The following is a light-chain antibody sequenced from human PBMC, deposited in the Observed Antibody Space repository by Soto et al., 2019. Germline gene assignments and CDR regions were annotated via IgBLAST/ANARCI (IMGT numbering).Light chain of an antibody. Sequence: EIVLTQSPATLSVSLGERAPLSCRASQSVSSNLAWYQQKPGQAPSLLIYGASSRATGIPDRFSGSGSGTDFTLTISRLEPEDFAVYYCQQHYNSPPLTFGGGTKVDIK. V-gene: IGKV3-20*01. J-gene: IGKJ4*01. CDR1: QSVSSN. CDR2: GAS. CDR3: QQHYNSPPLT.